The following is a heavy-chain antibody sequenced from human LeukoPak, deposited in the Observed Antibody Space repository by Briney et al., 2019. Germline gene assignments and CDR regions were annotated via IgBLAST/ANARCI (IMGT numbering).Heavy chain of an antibody. V-gene: IGHV1-2*02. Sequence: ASVNVSCKASGYIFTAFYIHWVRQAPGQGLEYMGWINPDSGATNFAQKFQGRVTMTRDTSIRTAYMELSRLRSDDTAIYFCARPTGSYVLLDAFDIWGLGTMVTVSS. D-gene: IGHD1-26*01. CDR2: INPDSGAT. J-gene: IGHJ3*02. CDR3: ARPTGSYVLLDAFDI. CDR1: GYIFTAFY.